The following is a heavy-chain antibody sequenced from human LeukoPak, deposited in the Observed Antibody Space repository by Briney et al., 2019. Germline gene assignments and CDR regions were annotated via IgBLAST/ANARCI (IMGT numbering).Heavy chain of an antibody. D-gene: IGHD3-16*02. J-gene: IGHJ4*02. CDR3: ARALGRYDYVWGSYRPNYFDY. V-gene: IGHV4-31*03. CDR2: IYYSGST. CDR1: GGSISSGGYY. Sequence: SETLSLTCTVSGGSISSGGYYWSWIRQHPGEGLEWIGYIYYSGSTYYNPSLKSRVTISVGTSKNQFSLKLSSVTAADTAVYYCARALGRYDYVWGSYRPNYFDYWGQGTLVTVSS.